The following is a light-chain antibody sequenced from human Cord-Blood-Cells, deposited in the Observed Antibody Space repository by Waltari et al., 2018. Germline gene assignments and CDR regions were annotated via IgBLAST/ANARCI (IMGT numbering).Light chain of an antibody. V-gene: IGLV1-47*01. CDR2: RNK. CDR3: AAWDDSLSGWV. J-gene: IGLJ3*02. Sequence: QYLLTQPPLTPWTPVPRVTISCSGTSSNFGNNYLYWYQQLPGPAPKLLIYRNKQRPSGVPDRFSGSKSGTSASLAISGLRSEDEADYYCAAWDDSLSGWVFGGGTKLTVL. CDR1: SSNFGNNY.